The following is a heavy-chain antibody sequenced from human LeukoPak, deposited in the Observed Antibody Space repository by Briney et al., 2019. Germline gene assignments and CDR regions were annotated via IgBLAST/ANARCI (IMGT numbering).Heavy chain of an antibody. CDR2: IYYSGST. CDR3: ARLGTIAPRTYYFDY. Sequence: SETLSLTCTVSGGSISSGSYFWGWIRQPPGKGLEWIGTIYYSGSTYYNPSLKSRVTISVDTSKNQFSLKLSSVTAADAAVYYCARLGTIAPRTYYFDYWGQGTLVTVSS. CDR1: GGSISSGSYF. J-gene: IGHJ4*02. D-gene: IGHD3-16*01. V-gene: IGHV4-39*07.